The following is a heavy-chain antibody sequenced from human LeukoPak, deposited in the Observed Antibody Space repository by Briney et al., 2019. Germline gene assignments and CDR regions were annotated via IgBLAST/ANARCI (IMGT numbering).Heavy chain of an antibody. D-gene: IGHD3-10*01. Sequence: SETLSLTCTVSGGSISSSNWWSWVRQPPGKGLEWIGEIYHSGSTNYNPSLKSRVTISVDKSKNQFSLKLSSVTAADTAVYYCARDYKYGSGSSYFDYWGQGTLVTVSS. CDR3: ARDYKYGSGSSYFDY. CDR1: GGSISSSNW. J-gene: IGHJ4*02. CDR2: IYHSGST. V-gene: IGHV4-4*02.